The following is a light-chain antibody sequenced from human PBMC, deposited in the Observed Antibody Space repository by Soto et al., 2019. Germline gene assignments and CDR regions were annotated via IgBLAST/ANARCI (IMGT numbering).Light chain of an antibody. CDR3: QQYNNGPPTWT. J-gene: IGKJ1*01. V-gene: IGKV3-15*01. Sequence: EIVMTQSPATLSVSPGERATLSCRASQSVSSNLAWYQQKPGQAPRLLIYGASTRATGIPARFSGSGSGTEFTLTISILQSEDFAVYYCQQYNNGPPTWTFGQGTKVEIK. CDR1: QSVSSN. CDR2: GAS.